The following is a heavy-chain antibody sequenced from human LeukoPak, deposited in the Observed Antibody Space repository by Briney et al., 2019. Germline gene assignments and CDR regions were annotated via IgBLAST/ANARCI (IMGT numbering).Heavy chain of an antibody. Sequence: GGFLRLACAAAGLTCSSWSMKWVRQTPGKGLEWVSYISSSSSTIYYADSVKGRFTISRDIAKNSLYLQMNSLRAEDTAVYYCARALTSGLDYWGQGTLVTVSS. CDR3: ARALTSGLDY. V-gene: IGHV3-48*01. CDR2: ISSSSSTI. D-gene: IGHD2-8*01. J-gene: IGHJ4*02. CDR1: GLTCSSWS.